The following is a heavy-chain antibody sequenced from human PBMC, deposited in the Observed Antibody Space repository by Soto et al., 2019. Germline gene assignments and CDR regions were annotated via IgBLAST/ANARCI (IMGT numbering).Heavy chain of an antibody. J-gene: IGHJ5*01. D-gene: IGHD2-15*01. Sequence: EVQLLEFGGGLVQPGGSLRLSCAPSGFTFRRYAMSWVRQAPGKGLEWVSAISGSGADTFYADSVKGRFTISRDNSKNTLWLQMNNLRVEDTATYYCAKDLGAGGGSCFDSWGQGTLVTVSS. CDR1: GFTFRRYA. CDR2: ISGSGADT. CDR3: AKDLGAGGGSCFDS. V-gene: IGHV3-23*01.